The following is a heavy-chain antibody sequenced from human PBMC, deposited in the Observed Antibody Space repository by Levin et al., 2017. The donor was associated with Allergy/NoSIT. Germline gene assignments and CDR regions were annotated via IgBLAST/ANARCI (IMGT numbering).Heavy chain of an antibody. V-gene: IGHV3-15*01. Sequence: PGGSLRLSCAASGITFSNAWMSWARQAPGKGLEWVGRIKSKADGGTTEYAAPVKGRFTISRDDSENTLYLQMNSLKTEDTAVYFCTTYSSSWYYFDYWGQGTLVTVSS. CDR3: TTYSSSWYYFDY. J-gene: IGHJ4*02. D-gene: IGHD6-13*01. CDR1: GITFSNAW. CDR2: IKSKADGGTT.